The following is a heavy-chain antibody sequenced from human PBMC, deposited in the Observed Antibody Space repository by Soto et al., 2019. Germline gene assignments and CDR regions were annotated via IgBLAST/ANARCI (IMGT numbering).Heavy chain of an antibody. V-gene: IGHV3-21*01. CDR3: ARDRSYDYVWGSYRVFDY. Sequence: EVQLVESGGGLVQPGRSLRLSCEASGFSFDKSGMHWVREIPGKGLEWVSSISSSSSYIYYADSVKGRFTISRDNAKNSLYLQMNSLRAEDTAVYYCARDRSYDYVWGSYRVFDYWGQGTLVTVSS. CDR2: ISSSSSYI. D-gene: IGHD3-16*02. J-gene: IGHJ4*02. CDR1: GFSFDKSG.